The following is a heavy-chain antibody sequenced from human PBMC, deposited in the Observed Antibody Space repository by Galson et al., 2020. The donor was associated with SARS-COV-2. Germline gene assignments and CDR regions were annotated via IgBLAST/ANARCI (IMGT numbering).Heavy chain of an antibody. CDR2: IKQSGPS. V-gene: IGHV4-34*01. Sequence: SETLSLTCAIYGGSFSGFYWTWIRQSPETGLEWIGEIKQSGPSNYNPSLKSRVTISVDTSKNQFSLRLTTVTVADTAMYYCVRSLTGRSWFDSWGQGTLVTVSS. CDR3: VRSLTGRSWFDS. J-gene: IGHJ5*01. CDR1: GGSFSGFY. D-gene: IGHD3-9*01.